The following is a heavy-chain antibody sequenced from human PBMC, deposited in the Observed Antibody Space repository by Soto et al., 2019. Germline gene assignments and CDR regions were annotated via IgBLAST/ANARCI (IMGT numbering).Heavy chain of an antibody. CDR2: ISAYNGNT. D-gene: IGHD2-15*01. V-gene: IGHV1-18*01. CDR1: GYTLTSDG. Sequence: APLKVSCKASGYTLTSDGISWLRQSPGQGLEWMGWISAYNGNTNYAQKLQGRVTMTTDTSTSTAYMELRSLRSDDTAVYYCARDAMGHGGYWGQGTLVTVSS. J-gene: IGHJ4*02. CDR3: ARDAMGHGGY.